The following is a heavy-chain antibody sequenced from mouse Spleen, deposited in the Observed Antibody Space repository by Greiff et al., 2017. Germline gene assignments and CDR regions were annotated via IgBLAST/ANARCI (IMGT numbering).Heavy chain of an antibody. Sequence: QVQLQQSGAELARPGASVKMSCKASGYTFTSYTMHWVKQRPGQGLEWIGYINPSSGYTKYNQKFKDKATLTADKSSSTAYMQLSSLTSEDSAVYYCARWGQLGLPFAYWGQGTLVTVSA. CDR3: ARWGQLGLPFAY. CDR2: INPSSGYT. V-gene: IGHV1-4*01. CDR1: GYTFTSYT. J-gene: IGHJ3*01. D-gene: IGHD3-2*01.